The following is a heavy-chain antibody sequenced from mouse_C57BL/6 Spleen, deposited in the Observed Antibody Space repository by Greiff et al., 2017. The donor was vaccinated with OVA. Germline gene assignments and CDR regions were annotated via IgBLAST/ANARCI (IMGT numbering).Heavy chain of an antibody. Sequence: VQLKQSGPELVKPGASVKISCKASGYAFSSSWMNWVKQRPGKGLEWIGRIYPGDGDTNYNGKFKGKATLTADKSSSTAYMHLSSLTSEDSAVYFCARRDYYGYFDYWGQGTTLTVSS. CDR1: GYAFSSSW. D-gene: IGHD1-1*01. CDR2: IYPGDGDT. V-gene: IGHV1-82*01. J-gene: IGHJ2*01. CDR3: ARRDYYGYFDY.